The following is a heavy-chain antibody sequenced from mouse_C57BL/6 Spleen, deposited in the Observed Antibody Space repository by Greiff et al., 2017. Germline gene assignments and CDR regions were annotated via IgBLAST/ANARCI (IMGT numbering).Heavy chain of an antibody. J-gene: IGHJ2*01. CDR2: IDPSDSET. CDR1: GYTFTSYW. CDR3: ARSITTLVGENY. Sequence: VQLQQPGAELVRPGSSVKLSCKASGYTFTSYWMHWVKQRPIQGLEWIGNIDPSDSETHYNQKFKDKATLTVDKSSSTAYMQLSSLTSEDSAVYDCARSITTLVGENYWGQGTTLTVSS. V-gene: IGHV1-52*01. D-gene: IGHD1-1*01.